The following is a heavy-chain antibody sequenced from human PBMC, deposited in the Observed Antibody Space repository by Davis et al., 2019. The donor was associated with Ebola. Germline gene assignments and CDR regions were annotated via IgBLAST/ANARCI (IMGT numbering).Heavy chain of an antibody. CDR3: ASQIYYDFWSGYYTYYYYMDV. V-gene: IGHV3-23*01. D-gene: IGHD3-3*01. Sequence: PGGSLRLSCAASGFTFSSYAMSWVRQAPGKGLEWVSAISGSGGSTYYADSVKGRFTISRDNAKNSLYLQMNSLRAEDTAVYYCASQIYYDFWSGYYTYYYYMDVWGKGTTVTVSS. J-gene: IGHJ6*03. CDR1: GFTFSSYA. CDR2: ISGSGGST.